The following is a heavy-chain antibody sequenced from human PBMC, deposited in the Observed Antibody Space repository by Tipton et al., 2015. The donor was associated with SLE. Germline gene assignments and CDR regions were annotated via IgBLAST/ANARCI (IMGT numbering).Heavy chain of an antibody. CDR2: INHSGST. J-gene: IGHJ4*02. CDR1: GGSFSGYY. CDR3: ARALQNYFDY. V-gene: IGHV4-34*09. Sequence: LRLSCAVYGGSFSGYYWSWIRQPPGKGLEWIGEINHSGSTNNNPSLKSRVTISIDTSKNQFSLKLSSVTAADTAVYYCARALQNYFDYWGQGTLVTVSS.